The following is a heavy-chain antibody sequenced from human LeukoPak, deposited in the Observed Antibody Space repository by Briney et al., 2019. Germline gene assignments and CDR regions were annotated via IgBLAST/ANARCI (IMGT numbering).Heavy chain of an antibody. CDR2: ISAYNGNT. J-gene: IGHJ4*02. V-gene: IGHV1-18*01. CDR3: ARDRREVSYYGSGTFKFGENYFDY. Sequence: GASVKVSCKASGYTFTSYGISWVRQAPGQGLEWMGWISAYNGNTNFAQKFQGRVTMTRDTSITTAYMELSRLRSDDTAVYYCARDRREVSYYGSGTFKFGENYFDYWGQGTLLTVSS. CDR1: GYTFTSYG. D-gene: IGHD3-10*01.